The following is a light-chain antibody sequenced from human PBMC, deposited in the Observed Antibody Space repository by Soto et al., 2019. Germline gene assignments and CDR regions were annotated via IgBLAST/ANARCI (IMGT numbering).Light chain of an antibody. J-gene: IGKJ5*01. V-gene: IGKV3-20*01. CDR3: QIYGSSPLIT. CDR2: VAS. Sequence: EIVLTQSPGTLSLSPGERSTVSCRASQSVTSNYLAWYQQKPGQAPRLLIYVASSRAAGIPDRFSGSGSGTDFSLTISRLEPEDFAVYYCQIYGSSPLITFGQGTRLEIK. CDR1: QSVTSNY.